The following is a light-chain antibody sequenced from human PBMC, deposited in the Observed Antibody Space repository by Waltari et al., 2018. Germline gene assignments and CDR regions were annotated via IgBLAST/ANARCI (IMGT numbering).Light chain of an antibody. CDR3: GTWDTSLGAWV. Sequence: QSVLTQPPSESASPGQKVTISCFGNRFNIGNTSVSWYQRLPGTAPKLRIFDNNRRPSGIPDRFSGSKSDTSATLAITGLQTGDEADYFCGTWDTSLGAWVFGGGTKVTVL. J-gene: IGLJ3*02. CDR2: DNN. V-gene: IGLV1-51*01. CDR1: RFNIGNTS.